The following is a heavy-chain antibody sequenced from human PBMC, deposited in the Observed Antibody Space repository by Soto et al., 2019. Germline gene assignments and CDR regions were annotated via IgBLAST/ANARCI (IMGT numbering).Heavy chain of an antibody. D-gene: IGHD3-10*01. CDR3: AKEDSDCVPYYPVPPGFDY. CDR1: GFTFSTYG. Sequence: SLRLSCAASGFTFSTYGMHWVRQAPGKGLEWVAVISYDGTNKFYADSVKGRFTISRDNSKNTLFLQMNSLRAEDAAVYYCAKEDSDCVPYYPVPPGFDYCGPGTLVTVSS. CDR2: ISYDGTNK. J-gene: IGHJ4*02. V-gene: IGHV3-30*18.